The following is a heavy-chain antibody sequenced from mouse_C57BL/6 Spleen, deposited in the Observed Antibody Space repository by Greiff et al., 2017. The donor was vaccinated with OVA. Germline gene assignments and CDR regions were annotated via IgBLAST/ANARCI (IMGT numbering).Heavy chain of an antibody. J-gene: IGHJ3*01. CDR2: ISNGGGST. CDR3: ARHGTGPFAY. V-gene: IGHV5-12*01. Sequence: DVQLVASGGGLVQPGGSLKLSCAASGFTFSDYYMYWVRQTPEKRLEWVAYISNGGGSTYYPDTVKGRFTISRDNAKNTLYLQMSRLKSEDTAMYYCARHGTGPFAYWGQGTLVTVSA. CDR1: GFTFSDYY. D-gene: IGHD4-1*01.